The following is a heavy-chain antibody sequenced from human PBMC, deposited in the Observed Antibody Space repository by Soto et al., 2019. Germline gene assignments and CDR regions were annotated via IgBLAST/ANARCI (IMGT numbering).Heavy chain of an antibody. V-gene: IGHV3-23*01. Sequence: PGGSLRLSCAASGFTFSSYAMSWVRQAPGKGLEWVSAISGSGGSTYYADSVKGRFTISRDNSKNTLYLQMNSLRAEDTAVYYCAKDCDSSGYYSTGNHDAFDIWGQGTMVTVSS. CDR3: AKDCDSSGYYSTGNHDAFDI. D-gene: IGHD3-22*01. J-gene: IGHJ3*02. CDR2: ISGSGGST. CDR1: GFTFSSYA.